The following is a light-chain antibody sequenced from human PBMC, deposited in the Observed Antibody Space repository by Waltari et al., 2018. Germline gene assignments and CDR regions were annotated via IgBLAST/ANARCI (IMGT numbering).Light chain of an antibody. J-gene: IGKJ4*01. CDR1: QDIDDL. Sequence: EIVLTQSPANLSLSPGESATLSCRASQDIDDLLTWCQQRPGQVPRLLIYGASNRAADIPARFSGSGSGKDFILTISSLEPEDFAVYYCQQRINWPLTFGGGTTVDIK. V-gene: IGKV3D-11*01. CDR2: GAS. CDR3: QQRINWPLT.